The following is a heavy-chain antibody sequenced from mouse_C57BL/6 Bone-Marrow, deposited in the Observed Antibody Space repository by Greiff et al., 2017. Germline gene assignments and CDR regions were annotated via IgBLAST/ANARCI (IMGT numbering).Heavy chain of an antibody. Sequence: QVQLQQSGAELARPGASVKLSCKASGYTFTSYGISWVKQRTGQGLAWIGEIYPRSGNTYYNEKFQGKDTLTADKSSSTAYMELRSLTSEDSAVYFCARLGMYYYCSSYPYYYAMDYWGQGTSVTVSS. CDR3: ARLGMYYYCSSYPYYYAMDY. V-gene: IGHV1-81*01. J-gene: IGHJ4*01. D-gene: IGHD1-1*01. CDR1: GYTFTSYG. CDR2: IYPRSGNT.